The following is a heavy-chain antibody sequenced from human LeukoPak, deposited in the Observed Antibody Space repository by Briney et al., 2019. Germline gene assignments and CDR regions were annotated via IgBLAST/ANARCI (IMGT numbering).Heavy chain of an antibody. V-gene: IGHV3-30-3*01. J-gene: IGHJ2*01. Sequence: GGSLRLSCAASGFTFSSYAMHWVRQAPGKGLEWVAVISYDGSNKYYADSVKGRFTISRDNSKNTLYLQMNSLRAEDTAVYYCAKCRDYGGPRDFDLWGRGTLVTVSS. CDR2: ISYDGSNK. D-gene: IGHD4-23*01. CDR1: GFTFSSYA. CDR3: AKCRDYGGPRDFDL.